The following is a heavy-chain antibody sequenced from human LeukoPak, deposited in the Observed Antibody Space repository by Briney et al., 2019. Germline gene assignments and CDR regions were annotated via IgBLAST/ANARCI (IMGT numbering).Heavy chain of an antibody. CDR1: GFIFSDHY. D-gene: IGHD6-19*01. J-gene: IGHJ4*02. CDR2: AKNKVNSYTT. Sequence: PGGSLRLSCAASGFIFSDHYMDWVRQAPGKGLEWVGRAKNKVNSYTTIYAASVKGRFTISRDDSKNSLYLQMNSLKTEDTAVYYCAREHTVAGTADFDYWGQGTLVTVSS. V-gene: IGHV3-72*01. CDR3: AREHTVAGTADFDY.